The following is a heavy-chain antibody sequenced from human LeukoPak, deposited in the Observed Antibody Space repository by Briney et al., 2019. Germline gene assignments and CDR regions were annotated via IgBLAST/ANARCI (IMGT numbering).Heavy chain of an antibody. V-gene: IGHV3-15*01. Sequence: PGGSLRLSCAASGFTFSTYWMSWVRQAPGKGLEWVGRIKSKTDGGTADYAAPGKGRFTISRDDSKNIMYLQMNSLKTEDTAVYYCITWRWFDPWGQGTLVTVSS. CDR3: ITWRWFDP. J-gene: IGHJ5*02. CDR1: GFTFSTYW. CDR2: IKSKTDGGTA.